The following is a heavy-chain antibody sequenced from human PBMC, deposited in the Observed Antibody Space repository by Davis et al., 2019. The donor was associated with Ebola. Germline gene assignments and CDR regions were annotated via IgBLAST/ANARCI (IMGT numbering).Heavy chain of an antibody. CDR1: GGSISSGDYY. D-gene: IGHD5-18*01. CDR2: IYYSGST. Sequence: PSETLSLTCTVSGGSISSGDYYWSWIRQPPGKGLEWIGYIYYSGSTNYNPSLKSRVTISVDTSKNQFSLKLSSVTAADTAVYYCARRNGYSYGSGDFGSYYFDYWGQGTLVTVSS. CDR3: ARRNGYSYGSGDFGSYYFDY. V-gene: IGHV4-61*08. J-gene: IGHJ4*02.